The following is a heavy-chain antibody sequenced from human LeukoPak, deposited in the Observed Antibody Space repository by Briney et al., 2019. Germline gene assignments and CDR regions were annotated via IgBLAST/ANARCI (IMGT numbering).Heavy chain of an antibody. J-gene: IGHJ4*02. CDR2: ISAYNGNT. D-gene: IGHD3-22*01. V-gene: IGHV1-18*01. CDR1: GYTFTTKF. Sequence: ASVKVSCKASGYTFTTKFMHWVRQAPGQGLEWMGWISAYNGNTNYAQKLQGRVTMTTDTSTSTAYMELRSLRSDDTAVYYCARLHHYYDSSGYYGYWGQGTLVTVSS. CDR3: ARLHHYYDSSGYYGY.